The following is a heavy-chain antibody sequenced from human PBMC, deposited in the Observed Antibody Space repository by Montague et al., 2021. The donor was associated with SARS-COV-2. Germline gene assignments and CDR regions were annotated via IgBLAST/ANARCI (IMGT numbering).Heavy chain of an antibody. Sequence: SETLSLPCTVSGGSISSSSYYWGWIRQPPGKGLEWIGSIYYSGSTYYNPSLKSRVTISVDTSKNQFSLKLSSVTAADTAVYYCARSPRHYDFWSGYLPGHFDYWGQGTLVTVSS. V-gene: IGHV4-39*01. D-gene: IGHD3-3*01. J-gene: IGHJ4*02. CDR2: IYYSGST. CDR1: GGSISSSSYY. CDR3: ARSPRHYDFWSGYLPGHFDY.